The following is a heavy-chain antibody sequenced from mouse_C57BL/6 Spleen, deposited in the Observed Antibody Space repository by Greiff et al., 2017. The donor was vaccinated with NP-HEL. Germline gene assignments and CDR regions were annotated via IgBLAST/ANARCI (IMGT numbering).Heavy chain of an antibody. D-gene: IGHD2-5*01. CDR3: ASQRGKSNYEGGAMDY. V-gene: IGHV2-9-1*01. J-gene: IGHJ4*01. Sequence: VHLVESGPGLVAPSQSLSITCTVSGFSLTSYAISWVRQPPGKGLEWLGVIWTGGGTNYNSALKSRLSISKDNSKSQVFLKMNSLQTDDTARYYCASQRGKSNYEGGAMDYWGQGTSVTVSS. CDR2: IWTGGGT. CDR1: GFSLTSYA.